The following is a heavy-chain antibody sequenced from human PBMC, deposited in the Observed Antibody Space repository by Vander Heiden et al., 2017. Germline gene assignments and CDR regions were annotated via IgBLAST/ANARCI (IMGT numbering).Heavy chain of an antibody. CDR3: ARDGRSGSYYDY. CDR2: IKQDGGEK. V-gene: IGHV3-7*01. Sequence: EVQLVESGGGLVQPGGSRRLSCAASRFSFNSYWMSGVPQAPGKGLGWLAAIKQDGGEKYYLDSVKGRFTISRDNAKNTLYLQINSLRAEDTAVYYCARDGRSGSYYDYWGQGTLLTVSS. J-gene: IGHJ4*01. D-gene: IGHD1-26*01. CDR1: RFSFNSYW.